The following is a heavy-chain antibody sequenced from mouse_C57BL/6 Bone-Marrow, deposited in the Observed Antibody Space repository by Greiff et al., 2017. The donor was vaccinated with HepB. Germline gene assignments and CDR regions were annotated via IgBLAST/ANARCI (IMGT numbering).Heavy chain of an antibody. V-gene: IGHV1-64*01. CDR2: IHPNSGST. J-gene: IGHJ2*01. D-gene: IGHD2-4*01. CDR1: GYTFTSYW. CDR3: ARNYDYLFDY. Sequence: QVQLQQPGAELVKPGASVKLSCKASGYTFTSYWMHWVKQKPGQGLEWIGMIHPNSGSTNYNEKFKSKATLTVDKSSSTAYMQLSSLTSEDSAVYYCARNYDYLFDYWGQGTTLTVSS.